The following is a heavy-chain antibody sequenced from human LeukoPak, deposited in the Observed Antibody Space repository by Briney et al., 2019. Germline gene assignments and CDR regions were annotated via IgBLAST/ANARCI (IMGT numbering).Heavy chain of an antibody. CDR1: GGSISSYY. CDR2: IYYSGST. Sequence: PSETLSLTCTVSGGSISSYYWSWIRQPPGKGLEWIGYIYYSGSTNYNPSLKSRVTISVDTSKNQFSLKLSSVTAADTAVYYCARPRSSGYYSGAFDIWGQGTMATVSS. CDR3: ARPRSSGYYSGAFDI. J-gene: IGHJ3*02. D-gene: IGHD3-22*01. V-gene: IGHV4-59*08.